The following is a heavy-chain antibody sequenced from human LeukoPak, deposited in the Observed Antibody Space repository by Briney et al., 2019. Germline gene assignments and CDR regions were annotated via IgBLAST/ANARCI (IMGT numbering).Heavy chain of an antibody. D-gene: IGHD3-22*01. CDR1: GYTFTSYY. CDR2: INPSGGST. V-gene: IGHV1-46*01. Sequence: ASVKVSCKASGYTFTSYYMHWVRQAPGQGLEWMGIINPSGGSTSYAQKFQGRVTITADESTSTAHMELSSLRSEDTAVYYCARDLPYYDSSGPHFDYWGQGTLVTVSS. J-gene: IGHJ4*02. CDR3: ARDLPYYDSSGPHFDY.